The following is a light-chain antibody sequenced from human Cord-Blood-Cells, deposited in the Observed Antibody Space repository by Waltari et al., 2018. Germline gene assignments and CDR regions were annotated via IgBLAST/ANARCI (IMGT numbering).Light chain of an antibody. CDR3: QQRSNWYT. V-gene: IGKV3-11*01. CDR1: QSVSSY. J-gene: IGKJ2*01. CDR2: VES. Sequence: EILLAQSPATLSLSPVERATLSCRESQSVSSYLSWYQQKPGQAPRLLFYVESNSDTGIPARFSGSGSGPDFLLPISSLEPKDFAVSYCQQRSNWYTFGEGTKLEIK.